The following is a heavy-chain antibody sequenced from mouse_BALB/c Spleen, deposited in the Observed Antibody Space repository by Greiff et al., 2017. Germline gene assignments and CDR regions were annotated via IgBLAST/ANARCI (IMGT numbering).Heavy chain of an antibody. Sequence: QVTLKVSGPGILQPSQTLSLTCSFSGFSLSTSGMGVSWIRQPSGKGLEWLAHIYWDDDKRYNPSLKSRLTISKDTSRNQVFLKITSVDTADTATYYCARRPGSFYYAMDYWGQGTSVTVSS. CDR1: GFSLSTSGMG. D-gene: IGHD1-1*02. J-gene: IGHJ4*01. V-gene: IGHV8-12*01. CDR2: IYWDDDK. CDR3: ARRPGSFYYAMDY.